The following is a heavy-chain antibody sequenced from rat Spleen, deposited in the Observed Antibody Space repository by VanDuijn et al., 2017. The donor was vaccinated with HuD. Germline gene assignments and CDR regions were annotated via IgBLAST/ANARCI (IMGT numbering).Heavy chain of an antibody. D-gene: IGHD1-6*01. Sequence: EVQLVESAGGLVQPGGSLKLSCAASGFTFSNYGMAWVRQTPTKGLEWVASISPGGGNTYYRDSVKGRFSISRDNAKRTLYLQMYSLRSEDTATYYCTRDRILRSTGFDYWGQGVMVTVSS. CDR2: ISPGGGNT. CDR1: GFTFSNYG. V-gene: IGHV5S23*01. J-gene: IGHJ2*01. CDR3: TRDRILRSTGFDY.